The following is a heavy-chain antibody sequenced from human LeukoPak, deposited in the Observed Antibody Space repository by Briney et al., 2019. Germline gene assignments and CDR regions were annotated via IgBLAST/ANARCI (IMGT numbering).Heavy chain of an antibody. CDR2: IHNTGGT. Sequence: PSETLSLTCSVSGGSMTDYFWTWIRQPPGKGLEYIGYIHNTGGTSYNPSLKNRVSMSLDTSKNRFSLTLNSVTAADTAMYYCARDLGVKRAFTPWGQGTLVTVSS. CDR3: ARDLGVKRAFTP. V-gene: IGHV4-59*01. CDR1: GGSMTDYF. J-gene: IGHJ5*02. D-gene: IGHD3-3*01.